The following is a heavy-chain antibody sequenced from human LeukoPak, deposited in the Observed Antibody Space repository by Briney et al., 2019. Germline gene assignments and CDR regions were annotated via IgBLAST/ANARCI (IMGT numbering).Heavy chain of an antibody. CDR3: AKSDWFDP. J-gene: IGHJ5*01. V-gene: IGHV3-74*01. Sequence: GESLRLSWATSGFTFRNYWMSWLRQAPGKGLVWVARIKNDGSSASYAESVKGRFTISRDNARSTLFLQMNSLGVDDTAVYYCAKSDWFDPWGRGILVTVSS. CDR2: IKNDGSSA. CDR1: GFTFRNYW.